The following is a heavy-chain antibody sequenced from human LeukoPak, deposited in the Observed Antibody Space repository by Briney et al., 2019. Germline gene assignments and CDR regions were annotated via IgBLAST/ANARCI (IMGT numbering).Heavy chain of an antibody. J-gene: IGHJ4*02. V-gene: IGHV4-59*01. CDR2: IYDSGST. CDR1: GVSISSFY. Sequence: SETLSLTCTVSGVSISSFYWSWIRQPPGRGLEWIGYIYDSGSTNYNPSLKSRVTISVDTSKNQFSLKLSSVTAADTAVYYCARSYSGYDYLDYWGQGTLVTVSS. D-gene: IGHD5-12*01. CDR3: ARSYSGYDYLDY.